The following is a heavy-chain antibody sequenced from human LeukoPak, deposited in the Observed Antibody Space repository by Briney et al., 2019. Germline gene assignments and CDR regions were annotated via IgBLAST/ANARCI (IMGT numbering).Heavy chain of an antibody. CDR3: ARRAGAYSHPYDY. CDR1: AFSFRNYA. J-gene: IGHJ4*02. Sequence: GGSLRLSCVVSAFSFRNYAMSWVRQAPGKGLEWVSSISAGGDTTHYADSMKGRFTISRDNSKNTLYLQMNSLRAENTAVYYCARRAGAYSHPYDYWSQGTLVTVSS. V-gene: IGHV3-23*01. D-gene: IGHD4/OR15-4a*01. CDR2: ISAGGDTT.